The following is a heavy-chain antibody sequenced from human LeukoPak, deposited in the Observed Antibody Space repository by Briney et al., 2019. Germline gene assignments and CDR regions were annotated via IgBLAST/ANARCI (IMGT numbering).Heavy chain of an antibody. CDR2: ISSSGSTI. V-gene: IGHV3-48*03. CDR1: GFTFSSYE. CDR3: ARTQQWLATGGWYWFDT. D-gene: IGHD6-19*01. J-gene: IGHJ5*02. Sequence: GGSLRLSCAASGFTFSSYEMNWVRQAPGKGLEWVSYISSSGSTIYYADSVKGRFTVSRDNSKNTVYLQMGSLREEDMAVYYCARTQQWLATGGWYWFDTWGQGTLVTVSS.